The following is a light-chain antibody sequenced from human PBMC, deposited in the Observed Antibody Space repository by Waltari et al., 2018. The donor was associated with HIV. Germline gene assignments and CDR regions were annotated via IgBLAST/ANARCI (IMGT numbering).Light chain of an antibody. Sequence: EIVLTQSPGTLSLSPGERATLSCRASQSVNSNYLAWYQQKPGQAPRLLIHGASSRATGIPDRFSGSESGTDFTLTISRLEPEDFAVYYCQQYGSSPPYTFGQGTKLEIK. V-gene: IGKV3-20*01. J-gene: IGKJ2*01. CDR1: QSVNSNY. CDR3: QQYGSSPPYT. CDR2: GAS.